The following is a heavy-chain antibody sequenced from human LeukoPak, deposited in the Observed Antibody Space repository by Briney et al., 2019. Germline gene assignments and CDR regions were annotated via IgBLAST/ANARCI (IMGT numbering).Heavy chain of an antibody. V-gene: IGHV4-39*07. CDR2: IYYSGST. D-gene: IGHD1-14*01. J-gene: IGHJ4*02. CDR1: GGSISSSSYY. Sequence: SETLSLTCTVSGGSISSSSYYWGWIRQPPGKGLEWIGSIYYSGSTNYNPSLKSRVTISVDTSKNQFSLKLSSVTAADTAVYYCARSVSRSGLGYWGQGTLVTVSS. CDR3: ARSVSRSGLGY.